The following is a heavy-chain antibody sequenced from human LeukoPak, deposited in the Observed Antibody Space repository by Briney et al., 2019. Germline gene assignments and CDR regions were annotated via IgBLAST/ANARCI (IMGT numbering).Heavy chain of an antibody. CDR2: INHSGST. J-gene: IGHJ5*02. V-gene: IGHV4-34*01. Sequence: PSETLSLTCAVYGGSFSGYYWSWIRQPPGKGLEWIGEINHSGSTNYNPSLKSRVTISVDTSKNQFSLKLSSVTAADTAVYYCARGRVVPAASGYSSGWYTSRSLRFDPWGQGTLVTVSS. D-gene: IGHD6-19*01. CDR1: GGSFSGYY. CDR3: ARGRVVPAASGYSSGWYTSRSLRFDP.